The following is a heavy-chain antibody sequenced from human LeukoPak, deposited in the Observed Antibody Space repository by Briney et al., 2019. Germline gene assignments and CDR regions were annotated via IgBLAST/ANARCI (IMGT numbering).Heavy chain of an antibody. CDR2: ISYDGSNK. D-gene: IGHD3-10*01. V-gene: IGHV3-30-3*02. CDR1: GFTFSSYA. Sequence: GGSLRLSCAASGFTFSSYAMHWVRQAPGKGLEWVAVISYDGSNKYYADSVKGRFTISRDNSKNTLYLQMNSLRAEDTAVYYCAKSEPDRGVRGVMGYWGQGTLVTVSS. CDR3: AKSEPDRGVRGVMGY. J-gene: IGHJ4*02.